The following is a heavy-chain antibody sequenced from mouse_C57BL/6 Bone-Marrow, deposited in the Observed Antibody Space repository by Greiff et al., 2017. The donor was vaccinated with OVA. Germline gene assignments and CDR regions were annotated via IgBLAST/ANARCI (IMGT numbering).Heavy chain of an antibody. CDR3: ARGRYAYAMDY. CDR2: IYPGDGET. Sequence: QVQLQQSGAELVKPGASVKISCKASGYAFRSYWMNWVKQRPGKGLEWIGQIYPGDGETNYNGKFKGKATLTADKSSSTAYMQLSSLTSEDSAVYFCARGRYAYAMDYWGQGTSVTVSS. V-gene: IGHV1-80*01. CDR1: GYAFRSYW. D-gene: IGHD2-10*02. J-gene: IGHJ4*01.